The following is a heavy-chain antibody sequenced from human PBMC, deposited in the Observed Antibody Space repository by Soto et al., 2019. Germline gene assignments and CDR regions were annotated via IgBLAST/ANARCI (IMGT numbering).Heavy chain of an antibody. CDR3: AALDGALDY. J-gene: IGHJ4*02. V-gene: IGHV4-59*01. D-gene: IGHD3-10*01. CDR1: GDSFSSYY. CDR2: IFHTGNT. Sequence: SETLSLTYTVSGDSFSSYYWTWIRQPPGKRLEWVAYIFHTGNTNYNPSLKSRVTISVDTSKNQFSLKLRSVTPADTAVYYCAALDGALDYWGQGTLVTV.